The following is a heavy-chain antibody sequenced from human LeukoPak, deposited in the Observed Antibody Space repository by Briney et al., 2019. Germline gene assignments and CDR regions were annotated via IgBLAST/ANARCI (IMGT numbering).Heavy chain of an antibody. CDR1: GFTFSSYA. J-gene: IGHJ4*02. Sequence: GGSLRLSCAASGFTFSSYAMSWVRQAPGKGLEWVSAISVSGGSTYYVDSVKGRFTISRDNSKNTLYLQMNSLRAEDTAVYYCAKSDDYNDRYYFVSWGQGTLVTVSS. D-gene: IGHD5-24*01. CDR3: AKSDDYNDRYYFVS. CDR2: ISVSGGST. V-gene: IGHV3-23*01.